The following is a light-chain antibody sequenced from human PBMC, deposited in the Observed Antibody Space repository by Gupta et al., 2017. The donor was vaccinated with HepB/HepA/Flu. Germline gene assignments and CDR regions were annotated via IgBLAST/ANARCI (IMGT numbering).Light chain of an antibody. J-gene: IGLJ3*02. CDR2: DVS. CDR1: TSDVGGYNS. V-gene: IGLV2-14*01. CDR3: SSSTSSTTLVV. Sequence: QSALTQPASVSGSPGQSITIFCTGTTSDVGGYNSVSWYQQHPGKVPTLMIYDVSNRPSGVSNRFSGSKSGNTASLTISGLQAEDEAHYYCSSSTSSTTLVVFGGGTKLTVL.